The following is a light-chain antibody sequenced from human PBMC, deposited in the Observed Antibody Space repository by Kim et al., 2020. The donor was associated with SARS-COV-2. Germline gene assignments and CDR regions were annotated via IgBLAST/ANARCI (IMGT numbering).Light chain of an antibody. Sequence: SSELTQDPAVSVALGQTVRITCQGDSLRSYYATWYQQKPGQAPIVVIYGKNNRPSGIPDRFSGSSSGNTASLTITGTQAGDEADYYCNSRDSYDNVVSGG. J-gene: IGLJ2*01. CDR3: NSRDSYDNVV. V-gene: IGLV3-19*01. CDR2: GKN. CDR1: SLRSYY.